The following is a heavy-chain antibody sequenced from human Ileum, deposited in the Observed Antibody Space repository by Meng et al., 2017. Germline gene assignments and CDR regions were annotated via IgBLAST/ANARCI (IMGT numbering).Heavy chain of an antibody. Sequence: QGPLQESCPGLLQPSETLSLTCAVSGASISSGHWWSWVRQPSGKGLEWIGEMYPSGTTNYNPSLKSRVTISMDTSKNQLSLKLSSVTAADTAVYYCARHIAVSGTRGFDSWGQGTLVTVSS. CDR2: MYPSGTT. CDR3: ARHIAVSGTRGFDS. CDR1: GASISSGHW. D-gene: IGHD6-19*01. J-gene: IGHJ4*02. V-gene: IGHV4-4*02.